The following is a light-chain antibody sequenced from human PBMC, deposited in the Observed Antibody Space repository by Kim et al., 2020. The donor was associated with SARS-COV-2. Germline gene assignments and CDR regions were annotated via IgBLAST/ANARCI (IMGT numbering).Light chain of an antibody. Sequence: ASIGDRVTITCRASQDIANSLAWYQQKPVKVPQVLIYAAATLQSGVPSRFSGSGSGTEFTLTIGSLQTEDVATYYCQKYNSAPWTFGPGTKVEIK. V-gene: IGKV1-27*01. CDR2: AAA. CDR3: QKYNSAPWT. CDR1: QDIANS. J-gene: IGKJ1*01.